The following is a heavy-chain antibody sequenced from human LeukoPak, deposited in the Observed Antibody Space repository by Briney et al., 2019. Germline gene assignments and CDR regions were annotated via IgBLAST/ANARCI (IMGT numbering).Heavy chain of an antibody. CDR1: GGSIRTYD. Sequence: SETLSLTCTVSGGSIRTYDWSWIRQPPGKGLEWIGYIYYSGSTNYNPSLKSRVSISVDTSKNQFSLKLSSVTAADTAVYYCARKGSTVTMLYPFDHWGQGTLVTVSS. J-gene: IGHJ4*02. CDR2: IYYSGST. CDR3: ARKGSTVTMLYPFDH. V-gene: IGHV4-59*01. D-gene: IGHD4-17*01.